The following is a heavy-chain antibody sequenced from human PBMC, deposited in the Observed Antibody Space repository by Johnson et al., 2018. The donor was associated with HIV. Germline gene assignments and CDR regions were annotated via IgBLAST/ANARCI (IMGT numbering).Heavy chain of an antibody. V-gene: IGHV3-33*06. Sequence: QVRLVESGGGVVQPGRSLRLSCAASGFTFSNYGMHWVRQAPGKGLEWVAAIWFDGSNKYYADSVKGRVTISRDNSKNTLYLQMNSLRGEDTAVYYCAKEAITMEVDIWGQGTMVTVSS. CDR2: IWFDGSNK. J-gene: IGHJ3*02. CDR1: GFTFSNYG. CDR3: AKEAITMEVDI. D-gene: IGHD1-14*01.